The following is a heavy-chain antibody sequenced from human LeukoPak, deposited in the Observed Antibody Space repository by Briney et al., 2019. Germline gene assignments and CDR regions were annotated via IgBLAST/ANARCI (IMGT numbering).Heavy chain of an antibody. Sequence: SETLSLTCTVSGDSISGYYWSWIRQPPGKGLEWIGYIYHSGSTNYNPSLKSRVTISVDTSKNQFSLRLSSVTAADTAVYYCAHTGYRYGYYFDYWGQGTLVTVSS. CDR2: IYHSGST. D-gene: IGHD6-13*01. J-gene: IGHJ4*02. CDR3: AHTGYRYGYYFDY. CDR1: GDSISGYY. V-gene: IGHV4-59*08.